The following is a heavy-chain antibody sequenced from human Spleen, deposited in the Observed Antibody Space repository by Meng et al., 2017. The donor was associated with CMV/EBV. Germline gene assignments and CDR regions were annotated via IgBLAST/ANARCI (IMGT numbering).Heavy chain of an antibody. CDR1: GFTFSGYW. J-gene: IGHJ6*02. Sequence: GESLKISCAASGFTFSGYWMSWVRQAPGKGLEWVANIKQDGSEKYYGDPVKGRFTISRDNAKNSLYLQMNSLRAEDTAVYYCARDDFWTGHPYSYYTMDVWGHGTTVTVSS. V-gene: IGHV3-7*01. CDR3: ARDDFWTGHPYSYYTMDV. D-gene: IGHD3/OR15-3a*01. CDR2: IKQDGSEK.